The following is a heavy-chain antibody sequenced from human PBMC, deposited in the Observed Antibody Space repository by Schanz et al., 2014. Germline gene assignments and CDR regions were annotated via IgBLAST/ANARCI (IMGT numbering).Heavy chain of an antibody. Sequence: QVQVVQSGSELKKPGASVKVSCKASGYTFTGYYIHWVRQAPGQGLEWMGWIHTVTGNPTYAQDFTGRFVFSLDTSVSTAYLQISFLKADDTAVFFCARGEANWGQYWGQGTLVTVSS. J-gene: IGHJ4*02. CDR1: GYTFTGYY. V-gene: IGHV7-4-1*02. CDR2: IHTVTGNP. D-gene: IGHD7-27*01. CDR3: ARGEANWGQY.